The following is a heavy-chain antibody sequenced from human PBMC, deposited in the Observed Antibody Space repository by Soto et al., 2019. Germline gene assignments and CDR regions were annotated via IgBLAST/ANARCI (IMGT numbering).Heavy chain of an antibody. J-gene: IGHJ6*02. D-gene: IGHD3-3*01. CDR1: GFTFSGWW. CDR2: IKQDGSEK. V-gene: IGHV3-7*03. CDR3: ARGSGWDPMDV. Sequence: PGGSLRLSCAASGFTFSGWWMSWVRQAPGKGLEWVANIKQDGSEKFYMDSVKGRFTISRDNAKNSLYLQMNSLRAEDTAVYYCARGSGWDPMDVWGQGTTVTVS.